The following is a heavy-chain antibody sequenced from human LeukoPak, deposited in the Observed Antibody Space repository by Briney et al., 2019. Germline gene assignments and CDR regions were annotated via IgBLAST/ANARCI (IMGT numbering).Heavy chain of an antibody. Sequence: GGSLRLSCAASGFTFSSYWMSWVRQAPGKGLEWVANIKQDGSEKYYVDSVKGRLTISRDNSKNTLYLQMNSLRAEDTAVYYCATRTVVTRGDAFDIWGQGTMVTVSS. V-gene: IGHV3-7*03. D-gene: IGHD4-23*01. CDR3: ATRTVVTRGDAFDI. CDR2: IKQDGSEK. J-gene: IGHJ3*02. CDR1: GFTFSSYW.